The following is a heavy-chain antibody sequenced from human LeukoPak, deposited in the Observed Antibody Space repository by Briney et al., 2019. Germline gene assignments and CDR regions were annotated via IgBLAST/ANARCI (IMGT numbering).Heavy chain of an antibody. CDR2: IYSGGST. V-gene: IGHV3-53*01. CDR3: AREWYDYYDSNAFDI. D-gene: IGHD3-22*01. CDR1: GFTVSSNY. J-gene: IGHJ3*02. Sequence: GGSLRLSCAASGFTVSSNYMSWVRQAPGKGLEWVSVIYSGGSTYYADSVKGRFTISRDNSKNTLYLQMNSLRAEDTAVYYCAREWYDYYDSNAFDIWGQGTMVTVSS.